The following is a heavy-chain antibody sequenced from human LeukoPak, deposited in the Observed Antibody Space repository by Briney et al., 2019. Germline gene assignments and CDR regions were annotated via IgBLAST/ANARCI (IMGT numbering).Heavy chain of an antibody. CDR2: ISYDGSDK. J-gene: IGHJ4*02. Sequence: PGGSLRLSCAASGFTFGSYDMHWVRQAPGKGLEWVAVISYDGSDKYYADSVKGRFTISRDNSKNTLYLQMSSLRAEDTAVYYYARGYGGRGSFDYWGQGTLVTVSS. D-gene: IGHD4-23*01. CDR1: GFTFGSYD. V-gene: IGHV3-30*03. CDR3: ARGYGGRGSFDY.